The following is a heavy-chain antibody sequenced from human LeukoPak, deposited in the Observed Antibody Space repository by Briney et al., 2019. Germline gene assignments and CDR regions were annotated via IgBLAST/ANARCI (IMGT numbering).Heavy chain of an antibody. CDR3: ARDATSDRYDSSGYSDAFDI. CDR2: ISAYNGNT. V-gene: IGHV1-18*01. J-gene: IGHJ3*02. Sequence: ASVKVSCKSSGYTFTDYSISWVRQAPGQGLAWMGWISAYNGNTNYAQKLQGRVTMTTDTSTSTAYMELRSLRSDDTAVYYCARDATSDRYDSSGYSDAFDIWGQGTMVTVSS. CDR1: GYTFTDYS. D-gene: IGHD3-22*01.